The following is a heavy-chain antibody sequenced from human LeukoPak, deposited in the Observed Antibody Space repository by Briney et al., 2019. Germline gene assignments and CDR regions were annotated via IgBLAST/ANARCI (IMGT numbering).Heavy chain of an antibody. V-gene: IGHV3-23*01. J-gene: IGHJ3*02. CDR2: ISGSGGST. CDR3: ARAPYDILTGYREDDAFDI. CDR1: GFTFSSYA. D-gene: IGHD3-9*01. Sequence: GGSLRLSCAASGFTFSSYAMSWVRQAPGKGLEWVSAISGSGGSTYYADSVKGRFTISRDNSKNTLYLQMNSLRAEDTAVYYCARAPYDILTGYREDDAFDIWGQGTMVTVSS.